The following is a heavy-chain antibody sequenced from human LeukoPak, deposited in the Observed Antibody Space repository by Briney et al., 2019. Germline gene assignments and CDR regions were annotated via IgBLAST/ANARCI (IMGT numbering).Heavy chain of an antibody. V-gene: IGHV1-2*06. D-gene: IGHD1-26*01. CDR1: GYIFTDYY. CDR3: ARERIVGAHYYYYYMDV. J-gene: IGHJ6*03. Sequence: ASVKVSCKASGYIFTDYYMHWVRQAPGQELGWMGRINPNSGGTNYAQKFQGRVTMTRDTSISTAYMELSRLRSDDTAVYYCARERIVGAHYYYYYMDVWGKGTTVTVSS. CDR2: INPNSGGT.